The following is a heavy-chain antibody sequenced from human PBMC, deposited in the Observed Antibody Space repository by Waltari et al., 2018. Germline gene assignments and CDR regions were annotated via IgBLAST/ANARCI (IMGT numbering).Heavy chain of an antibody. J-gene: IGHJ4*02. Sequence: EVQLVESGGGLVQPGGSLGLSCGASGFTFGRYWMSWVRQTPGKGLERVANINYDGSQKYYVDSVKGRFTISRDNAKNSVYLQMNSLRVEDTAVYYCAKSRGFEYWGQGTLITVSS. D-gene: IGHD2-2*01. CDR2: INYDGSQK. CDR1: GFTFGRYW. V-gene: IGHV3-7*01. CDR3: AKSRGFEY.